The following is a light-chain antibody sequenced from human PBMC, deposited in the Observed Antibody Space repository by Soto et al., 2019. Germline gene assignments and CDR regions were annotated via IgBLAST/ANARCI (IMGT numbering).Light chain of an antibody. CDR2: EVS. V-gene: IGLV2-14*01. CDR1: SSDVGAYNY. J-gene: IGLJ3*02. CDR3: SSYTSGSTWV. Sequence: QSALIQPASVSGSPGQSITISCTGTSSDVGAYNYVSWYQQHPGKAPKLMIYEVSNRPSGVSNRFSGSKSGNTASLTISGLQAEDEGDYYCSSYTSGSTWVFGGGTKVTVL.